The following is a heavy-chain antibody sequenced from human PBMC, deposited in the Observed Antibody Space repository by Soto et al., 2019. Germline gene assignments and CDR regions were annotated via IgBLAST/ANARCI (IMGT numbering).Heavy chain of an antibody. D-gene: IGHD3-16*01. V-gene: IGHV2-5*02. CDR1: GFSLSTSGVG. Sequence: QITLKESGPTLVKPTQTLTLTCTFSGFSLSTSGVGVGWIRQPPGKALEWVALIYWDDAKEYSPSLKSRLTIPKATSKNQVALNLTHTDPLDTATYSCAHKGGGDRILDYWGQGTLVTVSS. CDR3: AHKGGGDRILDY. CDR2: IYWDDAK. J-gene: IGHJ4*02.